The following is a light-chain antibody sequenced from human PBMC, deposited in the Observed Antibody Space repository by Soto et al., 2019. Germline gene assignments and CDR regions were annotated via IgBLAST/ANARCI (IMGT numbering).Light chain of an antibody. V-gene: IGKV3-20*01. CDR1: QSVSSSF. J-gene: IGKJ4*01. CDR2: GAS. Sequence: EIVLTQSPGTLSLSPGERATLSCRASQSVSSSFLAWYQQKPGQDPRLLIYGASSTATGIPDRFSGSGSGTDFTLTISRLEPEDFAVYYCQQYDNSPLTFGGGTKVEIK. CDR3: QQYDNSPLT.